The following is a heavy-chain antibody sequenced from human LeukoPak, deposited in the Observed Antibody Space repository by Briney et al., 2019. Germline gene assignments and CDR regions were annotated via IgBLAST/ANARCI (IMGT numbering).Heavy chain of an antibody. CDR2: IRSKTSGGTT. J-gene: IGHJ4*02. Sequence: GRSLRLSCTASGFTFGDYAMSWVRQAPGKGLDWIGFIRSKTSGGTTEYAASVKGRFTILRDDSKSIAYLQINSLKTEDTAVYYCTRGDGSGSYWGQGALVTVSS. D-gene: IGHD1-26*01. V-gene: IGHV3-49*04. CDR1: GFTFGDYA. CDR3: TRGDGSGSY.